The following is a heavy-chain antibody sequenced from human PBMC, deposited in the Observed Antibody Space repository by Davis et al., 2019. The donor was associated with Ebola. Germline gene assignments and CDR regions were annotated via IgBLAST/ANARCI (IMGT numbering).Heavy chain of an antibody. J-gene: IGHJ6*02. V-gene: IGHV1-18*01. CDR1: GYTFTSYG. Sequence: ASVKVSCKASGYTFTSYGISWVRQAPGQGLEGMGWISAYNGNTNYAQKLQGRVTMTTDTSTSTAYMELRSLRSDDTAVYYCARETYYYYYGMDVWGQGTTVTVSS. CDR3: ARETYYYYYGMDV. CDR2: ISAYNGNT.